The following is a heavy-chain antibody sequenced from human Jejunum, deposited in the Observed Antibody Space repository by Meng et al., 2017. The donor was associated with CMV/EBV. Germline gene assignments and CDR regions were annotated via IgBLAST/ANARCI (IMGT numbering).Heavy chain of an antibody. J-gene: IGHJ4*02. D-gene: IGHD1-26*01. Sequence: VSGGSISTYYWTWVRQMPGEGLEWIGYVHRSGDTKYNPSLKSRVTISVDTAKNQFSVRLTSVTAADTAVYYCARAYSGSYWIEYWGQGTLVTVSS. CDR3: ARAYSGSYWIEY. CDR1: GGSISTYY. CDR2: VHRSGDT. V-gene: IGHV4-59*01.